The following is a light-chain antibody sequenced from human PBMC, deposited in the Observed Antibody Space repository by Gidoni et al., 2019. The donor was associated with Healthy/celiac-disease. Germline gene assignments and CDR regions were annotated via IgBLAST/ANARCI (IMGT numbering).Light chain of an antibody. CDR3: QQYYSTPPYT. CDR2: WAS. CDR1: QSVLYSSNNKYY. J-gene: IGKJ2*01. Sequence: DIVMTQSPDSLAVSLGERATINFKSSQSVLYSSNNKYYLAWYQQKPGQPPKLLIYWASTRESGVPDRFSGSGSGTDFTLTISSLQAEDVAVYYCQQYYSTPPYTFGQGTKLEIK. V-gene: IGKV4-1*01.